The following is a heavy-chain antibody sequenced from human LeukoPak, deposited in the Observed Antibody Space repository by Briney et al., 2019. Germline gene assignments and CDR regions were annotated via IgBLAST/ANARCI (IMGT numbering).Heavy chain of an antibody. Sequence: AASVKVSCKTSGYIFTGYYMEWVRQAPGQGLEWMGWINPNSGVTKYAEKFQGRVTMTRDTSISTVYMELRRLRFDDTAVYYCGRDLDQHIPLEDWGQGTLLTVSP. J-gene: IGHJ4*02. V-gene: IGHV1-2*02. CDR2: INPNSGVT. D-gene: IGHD2-21*01. CDR3: GRDLDQHIPLED. CDR1: GYIFTGYY.